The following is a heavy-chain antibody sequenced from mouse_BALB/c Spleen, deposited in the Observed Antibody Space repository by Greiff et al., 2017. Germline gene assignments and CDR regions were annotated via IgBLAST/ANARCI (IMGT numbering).Heavy chain of an antibody. D-gene: IGHD2-4*01. CDR3: ARDCDYDYYAMDY. CDR1: GYTFTSYW. V-gene: IGHV1S81*02. CDR2: INPSNGRT. J-gene: IGHJ4*01. Sequence: QVHVKQPGAELVKPGASVKLSCKASGYTFTSYWMHWVKQRPGQGLEWIGEINPSNGRTNYNEKFKSKATLTVDKSSSTAYMQLSSLTSEDSAVYYCARDCDYDYYAMDYWGQGTSVTVSS.